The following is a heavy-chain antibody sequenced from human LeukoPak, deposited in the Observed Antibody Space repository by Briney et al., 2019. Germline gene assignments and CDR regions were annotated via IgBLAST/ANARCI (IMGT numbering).Heavy chain of an antibody. D-gene: IGHD2-15*01. CDR2: IYHTGTT. V-gene: IGHV4-39*07. CDR1: GGSISSNTYY. CDR3: ARGYCSGGSCYGEFDY. Sequence: SETLSLTCTASGGSISSNTYYWAWIRQPPGKGLEWIGSIYHTGTTYYNPSLKSRVTISVDTSSNRFSLQLRSVTAADTAVYYCARGYCSGGSCYGEFDYWGQGTLVTVSS. J-gene: IGHJ4*02.